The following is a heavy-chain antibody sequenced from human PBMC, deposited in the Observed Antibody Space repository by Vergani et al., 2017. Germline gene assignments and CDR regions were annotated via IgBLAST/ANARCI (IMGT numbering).Heavy chain of an antibody. CDR2: IIPIFGTA. J-gene: IGHJ4*02. CDR1: GGTFSSYA. V-gene: IGHV1-69*01. CDR3: ARARGGHCGGDCYQYYFDY. D-gene: IGHD2-21*02. Sequence: QVQLVQSGAEVKKPGSSVKVSCKASGGTFSSYAISWVRQAPGQGLEWMGGIIPIFGTANYAQKFQGRVTITADESTSTAYMELSSLRSDDTAVYYCARARGGHCGGDCYQYYFDYWGQGTLVTVSS.